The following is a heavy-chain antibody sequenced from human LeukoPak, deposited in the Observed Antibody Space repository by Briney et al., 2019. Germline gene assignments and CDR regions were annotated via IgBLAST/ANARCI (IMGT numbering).Heavy chain of an antibody. CDR1: GGSISPYY. V-gene: IGHV4-59*08. J-gene: IGHJ4*02. CDR2: IYSSGSA. D-gene: IGHD5-12*01. Sequence: SETLSLTCTVSGGSISPYYWSWIRQPPGKGLEWIGYIYSSGSANYNPSLKSRVTISVDTSKNQFSLKLSSVTAADTAVYYCARMGGHSGYAIHWGQGTLVTVSS. CDR3: ARMGGHSGYAIH.